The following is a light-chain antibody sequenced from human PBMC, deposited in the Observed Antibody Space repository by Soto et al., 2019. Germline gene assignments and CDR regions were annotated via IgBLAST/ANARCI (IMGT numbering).Light chain of an antibody. Sequence: AIRMTQSPSSFSASTGDRVTITCRASQGISSYLAWYQQKPGKAPKLLIYAASTLQSGVPSRFSGSGSGTDFTLTISRLQSEDFATYYCKQYYSYTPTFGGGTKVEIK. CDR2: AAS. J-gene: IGKJ4*01. V-gene: IGKV1-8*01. CDR1: QGISSY. CDR3: KQYYSYTPT.